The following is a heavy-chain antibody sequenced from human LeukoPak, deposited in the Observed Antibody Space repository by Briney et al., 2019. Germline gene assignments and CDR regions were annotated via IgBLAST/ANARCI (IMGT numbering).Heavy chain of an antibody. V-gene: IGHV3-21*04. D-gene: IGHD3-16*01. CDR2: ISSTSSSYM. CDR1: GFTFSSYS. J-gene: IGHJ6*03. CDR3: AKCYDQNYYYYMDV. Sequence: GGSLRLSCAASGFTFSSYSMNWVRQAPGKGLEWVSAISSTSSSYMYYADSVKGRFTISRDNAKNSLYLQINSLRAEDTAVYYCAKCYDQNYYYYMDVWGKGTTVTISS.